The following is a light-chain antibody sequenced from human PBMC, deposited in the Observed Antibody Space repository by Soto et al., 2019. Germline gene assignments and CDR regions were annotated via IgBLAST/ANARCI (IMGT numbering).Light chain of an antibody. CDR1: SSDVGGYNY. J-gene: IGLJ1*01. CDR3: CSYAGSYIFV. V-gene: IGLV2-11*01. Sequence: QSVLTQPRSVSLSPGQSVTISCTGTSSDVGGYNYVSWYQQHPGKAPKLMIYDVSKRPSGVPDRLSGSKTGNTASLTISGLQAEDEADYYCCSYAGSYIFVFGTGTKVTVL. CDR2: DVS.